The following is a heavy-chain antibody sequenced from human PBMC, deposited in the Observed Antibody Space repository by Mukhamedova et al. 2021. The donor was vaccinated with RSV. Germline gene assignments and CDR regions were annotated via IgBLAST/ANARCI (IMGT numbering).Heavy chain of an antibody. CDR2: IYSGGST. V-gene: IGHV3-53*05. J-gene: IGHJ4*02. CDR3: ARDGHDYVDY. Sequence: GLEWVSVIYSGGSTYYADSVKGRFTISRDNSKNTLYLQMNSLRAEDTAVYYCARDGHDYVDYWGQGTLVTVFS.